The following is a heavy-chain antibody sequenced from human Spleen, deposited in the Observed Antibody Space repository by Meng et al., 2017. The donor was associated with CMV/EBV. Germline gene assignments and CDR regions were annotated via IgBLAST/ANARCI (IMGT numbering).Heavy chain of an antibody. D-gene: IGHD4-17*01. V-gene: IGHV4-34*01. J-gene: IGHJ4*02. CDR3: ARERRYGDYHLDY. Sequence: CAVYGGSFSGYYWSWIRQPPGKGLEWIGEINHRGSTNFNPSLESRVTISGDTSKNQFSLNLISVTAADTAVYFCARERRYGDYHLDYWGQGTLVTVSS. CDR2: INHRGST. CDR1: GGSFSGYY.